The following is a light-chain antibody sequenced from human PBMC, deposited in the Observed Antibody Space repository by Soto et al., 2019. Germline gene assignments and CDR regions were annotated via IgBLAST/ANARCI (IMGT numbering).Light chain of an antibody. CDR3: SEYTKSTNLV. CDR2: EVS. CDR1: SSDVGDYNY. V-gene: IGLV2-14*01. Sequence: QSALTQPASVSGSPGQTVTFSCTGTSSDVGDYNYVSWYQQHPGKAPKLIIYEVSNRPSGVSNRFSGSKSGNTASLTISGLQAEAEADYYCSEYTKSTNLVFGGGTKVTVL. J-gene: IGLJ2*01.